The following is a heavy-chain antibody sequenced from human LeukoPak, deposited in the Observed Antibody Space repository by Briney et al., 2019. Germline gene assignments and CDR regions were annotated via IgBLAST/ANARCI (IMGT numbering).Heavy chain of an antibody. V-gene: IGHV3-72*01. CDR3: AKATYYYGSGIYSYFDY. CDR2: MRNKANGYTT. J-gene: IGHJ4*02. Sequence: PGGSLRLSCAASGYTFSDYYIDWFRQAPGKGLEWAARMRNKANGYTTEYAPSVKGRFFISRDDSKNSGYLQMNSLKTEDTAVYYCAKATYYYGSGIYSYFDYWGQGTLVTVSS. CDR1: GYTFSDYY. D-gene: IGHD3-10*01.